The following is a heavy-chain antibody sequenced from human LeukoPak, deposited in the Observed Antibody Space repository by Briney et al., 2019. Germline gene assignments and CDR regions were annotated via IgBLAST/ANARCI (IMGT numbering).Heavy chain of an antibody. V-gene: IGHV1-69*13. CDR3: ARGSAGTTVRPFDY. Sequence: GASVKVSCKASGGTFSSYAISWVRQAPGQGLEWMGGIIPIFGTANYAQKFQGRVTITADESTSTAHMELSSLRSEDTAVYYCARGSAGTTVRPFDYWGQGTLVTVSS. J-gene: IGHJ4*02. CDR2: IIPIFGTA. D-gene: IGHD6-13*01. CDR1: GGTFSSYA.